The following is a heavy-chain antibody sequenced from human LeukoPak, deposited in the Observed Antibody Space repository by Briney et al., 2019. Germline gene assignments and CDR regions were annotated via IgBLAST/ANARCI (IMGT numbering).Heavy chain of an antibody. J-gene: IGHJ4*02. D-gene: IGHD3-22*01. CDR3: ARYDSYDSSGLPDY. CDR2: ISAYNGNT. CDR1: GYTFTSYG. Sequence: ASVKVSCKASGYTFTSYGISWVRQAPGQGLEWMGWISAYNGNTNYAQKLQGRVTMTTDTSTSTAYMELRSLRSDDTAVYYCARYDSYDSSGLPDYWGQGTLVTVSS. V-gene: IGHV1-18*01.